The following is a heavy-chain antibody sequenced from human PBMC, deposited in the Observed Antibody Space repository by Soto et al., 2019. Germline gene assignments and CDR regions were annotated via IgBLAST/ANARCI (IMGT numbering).Heavy chain of an antibody. J-gene: IGHJ4*02. Sequence: SQTLSLTCTVSGASISSGYYWTWIRQHPGKGLEWIGYIYYNGNTFYNPSLKSRLTISLDTSKTQFSLKLSSVTAADAAMYYCARVLRSYYFDYWGQGTLVTVSS. V-gene: IGHV4-31*03. CDR2: IYYNGNT. D-gene: IGHD2-8*01. CDR3: ARVLRSYYFDY. CDR1: GASISSGYY.